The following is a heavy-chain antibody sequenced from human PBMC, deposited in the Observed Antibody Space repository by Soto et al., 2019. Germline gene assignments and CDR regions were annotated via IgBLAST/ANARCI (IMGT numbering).Heavy chain of an antibody. CDR3: ARPSGRGFPAFVF. V-gene: IGHV4-59*08. CDR1: GGSISNNN. D-gene: IGHD2-2*01. Sequence: QVQLQESGPGLVKPTETLSLTCTVSGGSISNNNWSWIRQPPRKGLEWIGYIYKSGSTNYNPSLNSRVTIAGDTPKKHLSPKLTSVTAADTLLYYCARPSGRGFPAFVFWGQGTLVTVSS. J-gene: IGHJ4*02. CDR2: IYKSGST.